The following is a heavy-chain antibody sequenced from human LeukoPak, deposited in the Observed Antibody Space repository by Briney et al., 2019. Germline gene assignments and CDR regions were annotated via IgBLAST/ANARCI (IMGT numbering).Heavy chain of an antibody. CDR1: GFTVSGSY. Sequence: GGSLRLSCAASGFTVSGSYMSWVRQAPGKGLEWVSIISSAGTTYYADSVKGRLTISRDNSKNTVYLQVNSLRDEDTAVYYCARDLEAANTYYFDYWGQGTMVTVSS. D-gene: IGHD6-13*01. CDR2: ISSAGTT. J-gene: IGHJ4*02. CDR3: ARDLEAANTYYFDY. V-gene: IGHV3-66*01.